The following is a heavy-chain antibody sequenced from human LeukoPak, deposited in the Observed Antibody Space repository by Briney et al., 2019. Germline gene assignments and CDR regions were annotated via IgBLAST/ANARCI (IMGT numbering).Heavy chain of an antibody. D-gene: IGHD4-11*01. V-gene: IGHV1-18*01. CDR1: GYTFLTYG. CDR2: ISTYNGNT. J-gene: IGHJ1*01. Sequence: ASVEVSCKASGYTFLTYGITWVRQAPGQGLEWMGWISTYNGNTNYAQKFQGRVTITTDESTSTAYMELSSLRSEDTAVYYCAKASYDYKLDFQHWGQGTLVTVSS. CDR3: AKASYDYKLDFQH.